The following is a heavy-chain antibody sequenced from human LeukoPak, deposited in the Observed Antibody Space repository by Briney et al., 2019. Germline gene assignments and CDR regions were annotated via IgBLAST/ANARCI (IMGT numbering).Heavy chain of an antibody. Sequence: GGSLRLSCVVSDFTFAVSWVRQAPGKGLEWISTINGRGDDSFHADSVKGRFTISRDNAKNSLYLQMNSLRAEDTAVYYCARWGGYQCSGYLMVYWGQGTLVTVSS. D-gene: IGHD5-12*01. CDR1: DFTFA. CDR2: INGRGDDS. CDR3: ARWGGYQCSGYLMVY. V-gene: IGHV3-21*01. J-gene: IGHJ4*02.